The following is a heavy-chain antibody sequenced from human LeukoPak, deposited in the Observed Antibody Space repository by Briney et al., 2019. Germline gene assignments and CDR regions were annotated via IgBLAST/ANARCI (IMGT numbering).Heavy chain of an antibody. Sequence: GASVKVSCKASGGTYSSFVISWLRQAPGQGLEWMGGITPIFGTANYAQKFQGRVTITTYESTSTAYMEVSSLTVEDTAVYYCERWISGSYFWFDPWGQGTLVTVSS. CDR3: ERWISGSYFWFDP. CDR2: ITPIFGTA. J-gene: IGHJ5*02. CDR1: GGTYSSFV. D-gene: IGHD1-26*01. V-gene: IGHV1-69*05.